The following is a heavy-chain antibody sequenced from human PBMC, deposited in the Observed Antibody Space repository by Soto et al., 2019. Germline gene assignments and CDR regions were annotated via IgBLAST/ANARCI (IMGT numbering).Heavy chain of an antibody. CDR3: AREIGGSSWHSPYYYYYGMDV. V-gene: IGHV3-33*01. CDR2: IWYDGSNK. D-gene: IGHD6-13*01. CDR1: GFTFSSYG. J-gene: IGHJ6*02. Sequence: QVQLVESGGGVVQPGRSLRLSCAASGFTFSSYGIHWVRQAPGKGLEWVAVIWYDGSNKYYADSVKGRFTISRDNSKNALYLQMNSLRGGDTAVYYCAREIGGSSWHSPYYYYYGMDVWGQATTVTVSS.